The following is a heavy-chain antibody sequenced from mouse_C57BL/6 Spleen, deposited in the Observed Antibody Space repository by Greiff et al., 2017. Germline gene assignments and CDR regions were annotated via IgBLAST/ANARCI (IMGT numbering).Heavy chain of an antibody. CDR1: GYSITSGYY. V-gene: IGHV3-6*01. CDR2: ISYDGSN. Sequence: EVQVVESGPGLVKPSQSLSLTCSVTGYSITSGYYWNWIRQFPGNKLEWMGYISYDGSNNYNPSLKNRISITRDTSKNQFFLKLNSVTTEDTATYYCAREGLGDYFDYWGQGTTLTVSS. CDR3: AREGLGDYFDY. D-gene: IGHD2-4*01. J-gene: IGHJ2*01.